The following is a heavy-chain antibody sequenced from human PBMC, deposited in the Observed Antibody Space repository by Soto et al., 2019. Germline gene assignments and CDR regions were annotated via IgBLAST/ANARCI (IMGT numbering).Heavy chain of an antibody. J-gene: IGHJ4*02. Sequence: PSETLSLTCAVSCGSISSGGYSWSWIRQPPGKGLEWIGYIYHSGSTYYNPSLKSRVTISVDRSKNQFSLKLSSVTAADTAVYYCARSGYSGYDLDYWGQGTLVTVSS. V-gene: IGHV4-30-2*01. D-gene: IGHD5-12*01. CDR1: CGSISSGGYS. CDR3: ARSGYSGYDLDY. CDR2: IYHSGST.